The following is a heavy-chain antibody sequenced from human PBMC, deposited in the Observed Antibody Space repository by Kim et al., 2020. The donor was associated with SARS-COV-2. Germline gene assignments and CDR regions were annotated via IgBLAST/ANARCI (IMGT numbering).Heavy chain of an antibody. CDR1: GFTFSGCA. CDR2: ISYSGNST. V-gene: IGHV3-23*01. Sequence: GGSLRLSCAASGFTFSGCAMSWVRQAPGNGLEWVSGISYSGNSTYYADSVTGRFRISRDTSNKTLYLHVKSLRAEATAAYYCSKSRVARPTVDFFDYWD. D-gene: IGHD2-21*01. J-gene: IGHJ4*01. CDR3: SKSRVARPTVDFFDY.